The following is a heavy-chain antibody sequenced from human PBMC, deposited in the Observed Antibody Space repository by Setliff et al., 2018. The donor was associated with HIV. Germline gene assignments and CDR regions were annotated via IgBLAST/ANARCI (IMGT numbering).Heavy chain of an antibody. J-gene: IGHJ4*02. Sequence: GASVKVSCKASGYTFTSYGISWVRQAPGQGLEWMGWISAYNGNTHYAQRLQGRVTMTTDTSTRTAYTELRSLRSDDTAVYYCAREAEQGERSSSWYFDYWGQGTPVTVSS. D-gene: IGHD6-6*01. V-gene: IGHV1-18*01. CDR3: AREAEQGERSSSWYFDY. CDR1: GYTFTSYG. CDR2: ISAYNGNT.